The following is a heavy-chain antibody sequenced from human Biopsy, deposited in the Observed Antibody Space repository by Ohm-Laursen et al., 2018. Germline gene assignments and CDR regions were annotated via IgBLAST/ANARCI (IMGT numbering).Heavy chain of an antibody. V-gene: IGHV4-39*01. CDR3: ARHPTGFWFDP. CDR1: GDSISASTTSY. Sequence: SETLSLTCPVSGDSISASTTSYWAWLRQPPGKGLEWIGSIYNSETTFYNPSLKSRVAISVDTSTNQFSLKVSSVTAADTALYYCARHPTGFWFDPWGHGTLVTVSS. J-gene: IGHJ5*02. CDR2: IYNSETT.